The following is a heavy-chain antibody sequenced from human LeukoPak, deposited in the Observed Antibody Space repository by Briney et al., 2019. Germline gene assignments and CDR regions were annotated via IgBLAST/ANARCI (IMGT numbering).Heavy chain of an antibody. CDR3: ARGLSGYASSLGY. D-gene: IGHD6-6*01. CDR1: GFTFSSYW. Sequence: GGSLRLSCAASGFTFSSYWMHWVRHAPGKGLVWVSRINSDGSSTSYADSVRGRFSISRDNAKNTLYLQINSLRAEDTAVYYCARGLSGYASSLGYWGQGTLVTVSA. CDR2: INSDGSST. V-gene: IGHV3-74*01. J-gene: IGHJ4*02.